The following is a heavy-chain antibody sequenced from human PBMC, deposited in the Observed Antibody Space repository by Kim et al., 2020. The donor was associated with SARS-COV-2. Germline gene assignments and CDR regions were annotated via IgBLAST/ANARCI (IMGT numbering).Heavy chain of an antibody. CDR1: GFTVSSNY. D-gene: IGHD3-10*01. Sequence: GGSLRLSCAASGFTVSSNYMSWVRQAPGKGLEWVSVIYSGGSTYYADSVKGRFTISRDNSKNTLYLQMNSLRAEDTAVYYCAAGYYYGSGSLYSDLWGQGTLVTVSS. J-gene: IGHJ4*02. CDR2: IYSGGST. V-gene: IGHV3-53*01. CDR3: AAGYYYGSGSLYSDL.